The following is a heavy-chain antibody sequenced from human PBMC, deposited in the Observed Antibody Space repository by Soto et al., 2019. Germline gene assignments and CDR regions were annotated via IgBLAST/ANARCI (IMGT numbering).Heavy chain of an antibody. J-gene: IGHJ4*02. V-gene: IGHV4-59*01. D-gene: IGHD1-26*01. CDR3: ARYSGTYYVY. CDR1: GGSISRYY. Sequence: QVQLQESGPGLVKPSETLSLTCTVSGGSISRYYWSWIRQPPGKGLEWIGFIYYSGSSSYNPSLKSRVTISVDTSKNQFSLKLNSVSAADTAVYYCARYSGTYYVYWGQGILVTVSS. CDR2: IYYSGSS.